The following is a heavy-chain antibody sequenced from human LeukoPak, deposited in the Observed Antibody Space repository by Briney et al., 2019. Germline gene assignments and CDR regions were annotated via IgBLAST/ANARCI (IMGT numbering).Heavy chain of an antibody. J-gene: IGHJ4*02. D-gene: IGHD3-16*02. V-gene: IGHV4-61*02. CDR1: GGSISSGSYY. CDR2: IYTSGST. CDR3: ARYDVWGTYRAFDY. Sequence: SQTLSLTCTVSGGSISSGSYYWSWIRQPAGKGLEWIGRIYTSGSTNYNPSLKSRVTISVDTSKNQFSLKLSSVTAADTAVYYCARYDVWGTYRAFDYWGQGTLVTVSS.